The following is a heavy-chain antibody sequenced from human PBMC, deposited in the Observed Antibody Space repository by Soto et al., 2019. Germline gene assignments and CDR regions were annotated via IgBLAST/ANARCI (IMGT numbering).Heavy chain of an antibody. J-gene: IGHJ5*02. CDR2: FDPEDGET. CDR3: ATDLNWVVAATNWFDP. V-gene: IGHV1-24*01. CDR1: GYTLTELS. Sequence: ASVKVSCKVSGYTLTELSMHWVRQAPGKGLEWMGGFDPEDGETIYAQKFQGRVTMTEDTSTDTAYMELSSLRSEDTAVYYCATDLNWVVAATNWFDPWGQGTLVTVSS. D-gene: IGHD2-15*01.